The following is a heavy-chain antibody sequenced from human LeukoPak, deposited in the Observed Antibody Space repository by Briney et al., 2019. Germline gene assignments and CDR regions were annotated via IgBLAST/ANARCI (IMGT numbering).Heavy chain of an antibody. CDR1: GGSIRTYY. CDR2: VYFTGST. CDR3: ARAEYSGTYGDGFDI. D-gene: IGHD1-26*01. V-gene: IGHV4-59*01. J-gene: IGHJ3*02. Sequence: SETLSLTCSVSGGSIRTYYWSWIRQPPGKGLEWIGYVYFTGSTSYNPSLKSRVTISLDTSKKQFSLNLNSVTAADTAVYYCARAEYSGTYGDGFDIWGQGTRVTVSS.